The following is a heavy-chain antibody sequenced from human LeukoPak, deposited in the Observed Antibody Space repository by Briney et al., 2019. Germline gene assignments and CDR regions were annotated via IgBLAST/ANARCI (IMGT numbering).Heavy chain of an antibody. D-gene: IGHD3-3*01. Sequence: GGSLRLSCAASGFTFSSYAMSWVRQAPGKGLEWVSAISGSGGSTYYADSVKGRFTISRDNSKNTLYLQMSSLRAEDTAVYYCAKRAALDYDFWSGPEGYFDYWGQGTLVTASS. CDR3: AKRAALDYDFWSGPEGYFDY. CDR2: ISGSGGST. CDR1: GFTFSSYA. J-gene: IGHJ4*02. V-gene: IGHV3-23*01.